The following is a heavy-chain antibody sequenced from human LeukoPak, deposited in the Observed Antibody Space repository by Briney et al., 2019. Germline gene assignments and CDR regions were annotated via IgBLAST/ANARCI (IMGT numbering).Heavy chain of an antibody. J-gene: IGHJ5*02. CDR1: GVSIGSSAYY. CDR3: ARQDRTDWFDP. Sequence: PSETLSLTCTISGVSIGSSAYYWGWIRQPPGKGLEWIGSVYYSRSAYYNPSLKSRVTISVDTSKKQFSLELSSVTAADTAVYYCARQDRTDWFDPWGQGTLVTVSS. CDR2: VYYSRSA. V-gene: IGHV4-39*01.